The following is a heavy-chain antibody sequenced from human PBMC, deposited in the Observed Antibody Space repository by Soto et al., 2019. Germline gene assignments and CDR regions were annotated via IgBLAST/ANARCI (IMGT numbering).Heavy chain of an antibody. CDR3: ERLAGYCSTNCCHGDSAMDV. V-gene: IGHV4-39*01. CDR1: GGSINSRSYS. D-gene: IGHD2-2*01. CDR2: FYNNENP. J-gene: IGHJ6*02. Sequence: QLQLQESGPGLLKPSATMSLTCSVSGGSINSRSYSWGWIRQPPGKGLEWIVNFYNNENPIANPSLKCPVTLSVDTSKTQSSLGLTSVTAADTAVYSCERLAGYCSTNCCHGDSAMDVWGQGTTVTVSS.